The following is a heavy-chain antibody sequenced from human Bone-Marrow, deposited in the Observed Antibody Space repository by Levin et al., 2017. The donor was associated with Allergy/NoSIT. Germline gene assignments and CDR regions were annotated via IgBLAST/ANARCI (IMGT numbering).Heavy chain of an antibody. Sequence: GGSLRLSCSASGFSFSSYSINWVRQAPGKGLEWVSSISFNGFYIYYADSVKGRFTISRDNANDLVSLQMNSLRAEDTAVYYCAREASLYEGFDDWGQGTLVTVSS. CDR3: AREASLYEGFDD. D-gene: IGHD3-10*01. CDR2: ISFNGFYI. V-gene: IGHV3-21*01. J-gene: IGHJ4*02. CDR1: GFSFSSYS.